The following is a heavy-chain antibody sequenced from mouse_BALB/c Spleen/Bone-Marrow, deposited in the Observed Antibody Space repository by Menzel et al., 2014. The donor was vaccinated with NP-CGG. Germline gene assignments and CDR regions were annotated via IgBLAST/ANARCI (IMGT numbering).Heavy chain of an antibody. D-gene: IGHD1-1*02. CDR1: GYTFTDYV. CDR2: IDPGRGSS. Sequence: LVESGPELVKPGASVTMSCKASGYTFTDYVISWVKQRTGQGLEWIGEIDPGRGSSFYNEKFKAKATLTADKSANTAYMQLISLTSEDSAVYFCARDGSFAAMDYWGQGTSLTVSS. J-gene: IGHJ4*01. CDR3: ARDGSFAAMDY. V-gene: IGHV1-77*01.